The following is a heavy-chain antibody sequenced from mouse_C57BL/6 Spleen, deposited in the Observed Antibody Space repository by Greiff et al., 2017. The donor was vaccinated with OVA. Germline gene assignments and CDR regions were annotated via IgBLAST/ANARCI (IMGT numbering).Heavy chain of an antibody. J-gene: IGHJ4*01. V-gene: IGHV1-55*01. CDR3: ARWVVATDYAMDY. D-gene: IGHD1-1*01. Sequence: QVQLQQPGAELVKPGASVKMSCKASGYTFTSYWITWVKQRPGQGLEWIGDIYPGSGSTNYNEKFKSKATLTVDTSSSTAYMQLSSLTSEDSAVYYCARWVVATDYAMDYWGQGTSGTVSS. CDR2: IYPGSGST. CDR1: GYTFTSYW.